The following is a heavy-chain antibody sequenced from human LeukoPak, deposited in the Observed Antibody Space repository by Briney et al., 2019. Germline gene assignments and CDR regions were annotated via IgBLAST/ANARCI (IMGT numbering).Heavy chain of an antibody. CDR3: GSGSVGFGELNY. V-gene: IGHV3-30-3*01. D-gene: IGHD3-10*01. CDR2: ISYDGSNK. J-gene: IGHJ4*02. CDR1: GFTFSSYA. Sequence: GRTLRLSCAVSGFTFSSYAMHGVRDASRRGLVWGVVISYDGSNKFYAESERGQFTVHRDHSRNTVYLQMNSRRHEDTAVYYCGSGSVGFGELNYWGQGTLVTVSS.